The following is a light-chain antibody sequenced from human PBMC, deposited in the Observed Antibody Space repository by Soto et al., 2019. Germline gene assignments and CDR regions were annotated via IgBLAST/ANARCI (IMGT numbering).Light chain of an antibody. CDR3: MQGLRPSLT. CDR1: QSLLDSNGYNY. Sequence: DIVMTQSPLSLPVTPGEPASISCRSSQSLLDSNGYNYLDWYLQRPGQSPQLLIYLGSNRASGVPDRFSGSGSGTYFTLKISRVEAEDVGVYYYMQGLRPSLTFGGGTKVELK. V-gene: IGKV2-28*01. J-gene: IGKJ4*01. CDR2: LGS.